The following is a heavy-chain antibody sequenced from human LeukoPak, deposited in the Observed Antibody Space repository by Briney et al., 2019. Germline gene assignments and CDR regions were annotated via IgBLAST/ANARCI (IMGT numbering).Heavy chain of an antibody. CDR1: GGSISSGGYY. CDR3: ARTSRSYYYDSSGSYYFDC. CDR2: IYYSGST. D-gene: IGHD3-22*01. V-gene: IGHV4-31*03. J-gene: IGHJ4*02. Sequence: LQTLSLTCTVSGGSISSGGYYWSWIRQHPGKGLEWIGYIYYSGSTYYNPSLKSRVTISVDTSKNQFSLKLSSVTAADTAVYYCARTSRSYYYDSSGSYYFDCWGQGTLVTVSS.